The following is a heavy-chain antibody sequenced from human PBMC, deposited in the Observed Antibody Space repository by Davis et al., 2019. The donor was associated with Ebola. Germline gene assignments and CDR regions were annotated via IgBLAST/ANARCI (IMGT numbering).Heavy chain of an antibody. CDR2: ISGYNGKT. Sequence: AASVKVSCKTSGYTFNTYGLSWVRQVPGQGLEWMGWISGYNGKTNYAQKFQDRLTLTKDTSTTTVYMELRSLRDDDTAVYYCARDGDVIWFKELMAYAFDVWGQGTMVSVSA. CDR3: ARDGDVIWFKELMAYAFDV. CDR1: GYTFNTYG. D-gene: IGHD3-10*01. V-gene: IGHV1-18*01. J-gene: IGHJ3*01.